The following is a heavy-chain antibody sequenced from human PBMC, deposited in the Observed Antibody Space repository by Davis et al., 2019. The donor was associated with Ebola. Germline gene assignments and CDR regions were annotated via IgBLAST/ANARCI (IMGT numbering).Heavy chain of an antibody. CDR3: AKEGAVAAHYFDY. J-gene: IGHJ4*02. D-gene: IGHD6-19*01. Sequence: PGGSLRLSCAASGFTFDDYAMHWVRQAPGKGLEWVSGISWNSGSIGYADSVKGRFTISRDNSKNTLYLQMNSLRAEDTAVYYCAKEGAVAAHYFDYWGQGTLVTVSS. CDR1: GFTFDDYA. CDR2: ISWNSGSI. V-gene: IGHV3-9*01.